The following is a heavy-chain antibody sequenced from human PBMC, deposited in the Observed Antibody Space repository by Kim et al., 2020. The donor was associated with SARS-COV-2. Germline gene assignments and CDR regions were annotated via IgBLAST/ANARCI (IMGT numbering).Heavy chain of an antibody. CDR3: ARGRSSRVATIGITPVPSLDY. CDR1: GGSFSGYY. D-gene: IGHD5-12*01. CDR2: INHSGST. V-gene: IGHV4-34*01. Sequence: SETLSLTCAVYGGSFSGYYWSWIRQPPGKGLEWIGEINHSGSTNYNPSLKSRVTISVDTSKNQFSLKLSSVTAADTAVYYCARGRSSRVATIGITPVPSLDYWGQGTLVTVSS. J-gene: IGHJ4*02.